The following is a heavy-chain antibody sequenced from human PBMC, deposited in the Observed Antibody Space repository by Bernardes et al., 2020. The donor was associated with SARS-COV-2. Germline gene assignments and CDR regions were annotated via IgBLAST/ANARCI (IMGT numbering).Heavy chain of an antibody. D-gene: IGHD3-22*01. V-gene: IGHV3-48*02. CDR3: ARVVENNSAYYSTPLDS. J-gene: IGHJ4*02. CDR1: GDIFSTDS. CDR2: ISSSSSAI. Sequence: SCKASGDIFSTDSMNWVRQAPGKGLEWVSYISSSSSAIYYAESVKGRFIISRDNAKNSLYLQMNSLRDDDTAVYYCARVVENNSAYYSTPLDSWGQGTLVTVSS.